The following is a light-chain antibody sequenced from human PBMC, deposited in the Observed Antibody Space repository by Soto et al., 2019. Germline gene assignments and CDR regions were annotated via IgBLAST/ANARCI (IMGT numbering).Light chain of an antibody. CDR1: QSVTSSY. CDR2: GAS. CDR3: QQYGSSPWT. V-gene: IGKV3-20*01. J-gene: IGKJ1*01. Sequence: EIVLTQSPGTLSLSPGERATLSSSASQSVTSSYLAWYQQKPGQAPRLLIYGASSRATGIPDRFSGSGSETDFTVTISRLQPEDFAVYYCQQYGSSPWTFGQGTKVEIK.